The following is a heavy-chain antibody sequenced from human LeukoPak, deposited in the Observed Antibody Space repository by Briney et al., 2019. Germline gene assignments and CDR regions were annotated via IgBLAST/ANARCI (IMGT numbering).Heavy chain of an antibody. V-gene: IGHV4-34*01. J-gene: IGHJ4*02. CDR3: ARHGYDFWSDYFYYLDY. D-gene: IGHD3-3*01. CDR2: INHSGST. Sequence: SETLSLTCAVYGGSFSGYYWSWIRQPPGKGLEWIGEINHSGSTNYNPSLKSRVTISVDTSKNQFSLKLSSVTAADTAVYYCARHGYDFWSDYFYYLDYWGQGTLVTVSS. CDR1: GGSFSGYY.